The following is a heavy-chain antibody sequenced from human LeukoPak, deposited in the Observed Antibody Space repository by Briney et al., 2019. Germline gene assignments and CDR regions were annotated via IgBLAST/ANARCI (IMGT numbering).Heavy chain of an antibody. Sequence: GGSLRLSCAASGFTFDDYGMSWVRQAPGKGLEWVSGINWNGGSTGYADSVKGRFTISRDNSKNTLYLQMNSLRAEDTAVYYCAKGVRIAVAGYIDYWGQGTLVTVSS. J-gene: IGHJ4*02. D-gene: IGHD6-19*01. CDR3: AKGVRIAVAGYIDY. V-gene: IGHV3-20*04. CDR2: INWNGGST. CDR1: GFTFDDYG.